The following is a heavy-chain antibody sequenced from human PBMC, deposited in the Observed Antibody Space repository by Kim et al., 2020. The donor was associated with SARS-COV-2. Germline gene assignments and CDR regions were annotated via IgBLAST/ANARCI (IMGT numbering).Heavy chain of an antibody. CDR1: GFTFTTHA. CDR2: IYADGGDT. J-gene: IGHJ6*01. Sequence: GGSLRLSCVASGFTFTTHAMGWVRQTPGRGLEWVSYIYADGGDTFYADSVKGRFTISRDDAMRTLFLNMKSLTAEDTALYYCVRGTDINSWLKYEDDFWG. D-gene: IGHD6-13*01. CDR3: VRGTDINSWLKYEDDF. V-gene: IGHV3-23*03.